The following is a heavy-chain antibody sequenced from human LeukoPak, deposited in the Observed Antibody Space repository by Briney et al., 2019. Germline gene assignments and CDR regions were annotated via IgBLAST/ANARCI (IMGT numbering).Heavy chain of an antibody. V-gene: IGHV1-69*05. D-gene: IGHD2-15*01. CDR2: IIPIFGTT. CDR3: GRKAGGCGGGSGYSFDY. CDR1: GGSFSSEA. Sequence: SVKVSCKAFGGSFSSEAISWVRQAPGQGLEWMGGIIPIFGTTNYAQKFQGRVTITTDESTSTAYMEVSSLRSEDTAVYYCGRKAGGCGGGSGYSFDYWGQGTLVTVSS. J-gene: IGHJ4*02.